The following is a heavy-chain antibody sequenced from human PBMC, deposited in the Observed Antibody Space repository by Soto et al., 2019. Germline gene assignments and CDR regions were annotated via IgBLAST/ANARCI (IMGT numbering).Heavy chain of an antibody. Sequence: ASVKVSCKASGYTFTSYDINWVRQATGQGLEWMGWMNPNSGNTGYAQKFQGGVTMTRNTSISTAYMELSSLRSEDTAVYYCARAAGYCSGGSCQAWYFDLWGRGTPVTVSS. CDR2: MNPNSGNT. CDR3: ARAAGYCSGGSCQAWYFDL. D-gene: IGHD2-15*01. J-gene: IGHJ2*01. V-gene: IGHV1-8*01. CDR1: GYTFTSYD.